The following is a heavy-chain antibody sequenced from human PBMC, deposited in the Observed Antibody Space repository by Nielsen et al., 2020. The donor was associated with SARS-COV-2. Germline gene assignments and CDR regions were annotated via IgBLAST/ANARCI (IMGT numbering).Heavy chain of an antibody. Sequence: SETLSLTCNVSGGSISSSSYYWGWIRQPPGKGLEWIGSIYYSGSTYYNPSLKSRVTISVDTSKNQFSLKLSSVTAADTAVYYCARQLRFLEWPLKVEAFDIWGQGTMVTVSS. D-gene: IGHD3-3*01. CDR1: GGSISSSSYY. V-gene: IGHV4-39*01. CDR2: IYYSGST. CDR3: ARQLRFLEWPLKVEAFDI. J-gene: IGHJ3*02.